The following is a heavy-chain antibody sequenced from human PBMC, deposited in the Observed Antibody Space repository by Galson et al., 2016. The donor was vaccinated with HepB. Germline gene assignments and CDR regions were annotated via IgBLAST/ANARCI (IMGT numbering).Heavy chain of an antibody. J-gene: IGHJ3*02. CDR1: GYTFTNYA. D-gene: IGHD2-15*01. CDR3: AREYSSYAFDI. Sequence: VKVSCKASGYTFTNYAMNWVRQAPGHRLEWMGWINPGNGDTNYAQQFQGRVSFTRDTSAKIAYMELSSLRSEDTAVYYCAREYSSYAFDIWGQGTMVTVSS. V-gene: IGHV1-3*01. CDR2: INPGNGDT.